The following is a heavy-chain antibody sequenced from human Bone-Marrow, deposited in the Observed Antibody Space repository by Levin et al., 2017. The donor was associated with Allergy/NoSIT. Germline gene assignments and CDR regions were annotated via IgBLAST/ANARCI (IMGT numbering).Heavy chain of an antibody. CDR2: INPSGGST. Sequence: ASVKVSCKASGYTFSSNYIHWVRQAPGQGLEWMGIINPSGGSTSYAQKFQGRVTMTRDTSTSTVYMELSRLRSEDTAVYYCARDRYSSSSHYARGYHYDGMDVWGQGTTVTVSS. D-gene: IGHD6-6*01. J-gene: IGHJ6*02. CDR3: ARDRYSSSSHYARGYHYDGMDV. V-gene: IGHV1-46*01. CDR1: GYTFSSNY.